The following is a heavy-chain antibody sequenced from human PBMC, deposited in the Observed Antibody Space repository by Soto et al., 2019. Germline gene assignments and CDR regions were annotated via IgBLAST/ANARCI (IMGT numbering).Heavy chain of an antibody. D-gene: IGHD3-10*01. CDR3: ARGLLGYGSGSPPGY. Sequence: QVQLQQWGAGLLKPSETLSLTCAVYGGSFSGYYWSWIRQPPGKGLEWIGEINHSGSTNYNPSLKSRVTISVDTSKNQFSLKLSSVTAADTAVYYCARGLLGYGSGSPPGYWGQGTLVTVSS. CDR2: INHSGST. CDR1: GGSFSGYY. J-gene: IGHJ4*02. V-gene: IGHV4-34*01.